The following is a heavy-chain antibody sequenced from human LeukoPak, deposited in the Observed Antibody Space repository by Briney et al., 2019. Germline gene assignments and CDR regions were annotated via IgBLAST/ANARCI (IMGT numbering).Heavy chain of an antibody. CDR1: GGSISSSNW. CDR3: ARRYCSSTSCQTHFDY. CDR2: IYHSGST. Sequence: SETLSLTCAVSGGSISSSNWWSWVRQPPGKGLEWIGEIYHSGSTNYNPSLKSRVTISVDKSKNRFSLKLSSVTAADTAVYYCARRYCSSTSCQTHFDYWGQGTLVTVSS. D-gene: IGHD2-2*01. J-gene: IGHJ4*02. V-gene: IGHV4-4*02.